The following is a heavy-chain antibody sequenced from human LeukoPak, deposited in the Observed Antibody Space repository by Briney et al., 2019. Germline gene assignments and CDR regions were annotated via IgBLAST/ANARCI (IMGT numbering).Heavy chain of an antibody. CDR3: ARDQFSSGAYFDS. CDR1: GFTFSNYA. CDR2: ISGSGGIT. Sequence: PGGSLRLSCAASGFTFSNYAMSWVRQAPGKGLEWVSGISGSGGITYYADSVKGRFTISRDNSKNTLYLQMNSLRVEDTAVYYCARDQFSSGAYFDSWGRGTLVTVSS. D-gene: IGHD6-19*01. J-gene: IGHJ4*02. V-gene: IGHV3-23*01.